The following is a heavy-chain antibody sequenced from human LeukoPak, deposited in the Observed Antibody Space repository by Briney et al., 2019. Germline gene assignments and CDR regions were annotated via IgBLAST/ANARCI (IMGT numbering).Heavy chain of an antibody. CDR2: IRYDGSNK. J-gene: IGHJ3*02. CDR1: GLTFSSYG. V-gene: IGHV3-30*02. D-gene: IGHD6-19*01. Sequence: GGSMRLSCAASGLTFSSYGMHWVRQPPGKGLEWVAVIRYDGSNKYYADFVKGRFTISRDNSKNTLYLQMNSLRAEDTAVYYFAKGRIAVAGGNDAFDIRGQGAMVTVSS. CDR3: AKGRIAVAGGNDAFDI.